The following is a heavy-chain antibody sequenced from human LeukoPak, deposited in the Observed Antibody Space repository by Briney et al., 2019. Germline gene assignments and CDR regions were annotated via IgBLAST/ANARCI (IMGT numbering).Heavy chain of an antibody. CDR1: GFTFSSHG. Sequence: PGGSLRLSCVGSGFTFSSHGLHWVRQAPGKGLEWVAVISYDGSNKYYADSVKGRFTISRDNAKNSLYLQMNSLRAEDTAVYYCARNKYGSGSYDDYYLYMDVWGKGTTVTVSS. D-gene: IGHD3-10*01. J-gene: IGHJ6*03. CDR3: ARNKYGSGSYDDYYLYMDV. CDR2: ISYDGSNK. V-gene: IGHV3-30*12.